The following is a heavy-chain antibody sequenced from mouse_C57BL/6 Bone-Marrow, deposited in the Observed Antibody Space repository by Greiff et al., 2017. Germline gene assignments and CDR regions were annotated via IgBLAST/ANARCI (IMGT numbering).Heavy chain of an antibody. CDR3: TRDRLRSAWFAY. Sequence: EVQLVESGEGLVKPGGSLKLSCAASGFTFSSYAMSWVRQTPEKRLEWVAYISSGGDYIYYADTVKGRFTISRDNARNTLYLQMSSLKSEDTAMYYCTRDRLRSAWFAYWGQGTLVTVSA. J-gene: IGHJ3*01. CDR2: ISSGGDYI. CDR1: GFTFSSYA. V-gene: IGHV5-9-1*02. D-gene: IGHD1-1*01.